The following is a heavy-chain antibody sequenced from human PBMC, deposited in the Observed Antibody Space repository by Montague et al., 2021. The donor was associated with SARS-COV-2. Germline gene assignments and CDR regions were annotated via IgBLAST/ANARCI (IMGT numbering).Heavy chain of an antibody. CDR1: GGSISSGNYY. D-gene: IGHD1-26*01. CDR2: IYTSGST. J-gene: IGHJ4*02. Sequence: TLSLTCTVSGGSISSGNYYRSWIRQPAGKGLEWIGRIYTSGSTNYNPSLKSRVTISADTSKNQFSLKLSSMTAADTAVYYCAREVGSYYDWRPDSWGQGTLVTVSS. V-gene: IGHV4-61*02. CDR3: AREVGSYYDWRPDS.